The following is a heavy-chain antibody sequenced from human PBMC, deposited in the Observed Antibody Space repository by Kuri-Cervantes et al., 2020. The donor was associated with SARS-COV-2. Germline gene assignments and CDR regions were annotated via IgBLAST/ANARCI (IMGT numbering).Heavy chain of an antibody. D-gene: IGHD2-15*01. CDR2: ISSSSSYI. CDR3: ARDGCGRPTHSDY. CDR1: GFTFSSYG. V-gene: IGHV3-21*01. Sequence: GESLKISCAASGFTFSSYGMNWVRQAPGKGLEYVSSISSSSSYIYHADSVKGRFTISRDNAKNSLHLQMNGLRAEDTAVYYCARDGCGRPTHSDYWGQGTLVTVSS. J-gene: IGHJ4*02.